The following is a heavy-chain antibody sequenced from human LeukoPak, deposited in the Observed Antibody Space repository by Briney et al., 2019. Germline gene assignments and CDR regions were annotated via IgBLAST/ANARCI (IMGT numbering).Heavy chain of an antibody. Sequence: SQTLSLTCTVSGGSISSGGYYWSWIRQHPGKGLEWIGYFYYSGSTYYNPSLKSRVTISVDTSKNQFSLKLSSVTAADTAVYYCARGGHYDSSGSQKPFDYWGQGTLVTVSS. V-gene: IGHV4-31*03. J-gene: IGHJ4*02. D-gene: IGHD3-22*01. CDR3: ARGGHYDSSGSQKPFDY. CDR2: FYYSGST. CDR1: GGSISSGGYY.